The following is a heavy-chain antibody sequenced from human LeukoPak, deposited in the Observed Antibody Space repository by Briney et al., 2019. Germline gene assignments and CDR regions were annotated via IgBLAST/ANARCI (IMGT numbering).Heavy chain of an antibody. Sequence: GGYLRLSCAASEFTFSNYAMNWVRQAPGKGLEWVSGISGGGGSTYYADSVKGRFTISRDNSKNTLYLQMDSLRAEDTALYYCAKGSGINHYHWIDPWGQGTLVTVSS. CDR3: AKGSGINHYHWIDP. D-gene: IGHD1-14*01. J-gene: IGHJ5*02. CDR1: EFTFSNYA. CDR2: ISGGGGST. V-gene: IGHV3-23*01.